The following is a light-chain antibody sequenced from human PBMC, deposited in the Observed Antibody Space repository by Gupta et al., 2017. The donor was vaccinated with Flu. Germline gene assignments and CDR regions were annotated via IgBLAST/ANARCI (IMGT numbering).Light chain of an antibody. J-gene: IGKJ2*01. CDR1: RGGSSY. CDR2: EAS. CDR3: QQGSNWPYT. V-gene: IGKV3D-11*01. Sequence: ATRPCRAIRGGSSYLAWYQQKPGQAPRLLIYEASNRDTGIPDRFSGSGSGTDFTLTISSLEPEDFAVYYCQQGSNWPYTFGQGTKLEIK.